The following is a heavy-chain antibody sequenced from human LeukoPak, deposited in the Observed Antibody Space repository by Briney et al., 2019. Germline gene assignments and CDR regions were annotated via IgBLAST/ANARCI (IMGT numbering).Heavy chain of an antibody. CDR3: AKDKVTTPPYYHMDV. CDR1: GFTFSSYG. CDR2: ISSSSSTI. Sequence: PGGSLRLSCAASGFTFSSYGMTWVRQAPGKGLEWVPYISSSSSTIYYADSVKGRFTISRDNAKNSLYLQLNSLRAEDTAVYYCAKDKVTTPPYYHMDVWGKGTTVTVSS. V-gene: IGHV3-48*01. D-gene: IGHD3-3*01. J-gene: IGHJ6*03.